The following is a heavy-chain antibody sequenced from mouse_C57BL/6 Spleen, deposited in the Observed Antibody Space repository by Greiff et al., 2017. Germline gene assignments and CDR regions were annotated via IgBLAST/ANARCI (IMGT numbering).Heavy chain of an antibody. D-gene: IGHD2-4*01. J-gene: IGHJ3*01. Sequence: VQLQQPGAELVMPGASVKLSCKASGYTFTSYWMHWVKQRPGQGLEWIGEIDPSDSYTNYNQKFKGKSTLTVDKSSSTAYMQLSSLTSEDSAVYYCARSIYYDYDEFAYWGQGTLVTVSA. V-gene: IGHV1-69*01. CDR1: GYTFTSYW. CDR3: ARSIYYDYDEFAY. CDR2: IDPSDSYT.